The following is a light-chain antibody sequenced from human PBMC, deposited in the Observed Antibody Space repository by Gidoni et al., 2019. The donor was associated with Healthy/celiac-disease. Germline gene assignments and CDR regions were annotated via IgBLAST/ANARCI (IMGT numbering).Light chain of an antibody. Sequence: QSALTPPASVSGSPGQSSTISCTGTSRDVGGYNYVYWYQQHPGKAPKLMIYEVSNRPSGVSNRFSGSKSGNTASLTISGLQAEDEADYYCSSYTSSSTPWVFGGGTKLTVL. V-gene: IGLV2-14*01. J-gene: IGLJ3*02. CDR3: SSYTSSSTPWV. CDR1: SRDVGGYNY. CDR2: EVS.